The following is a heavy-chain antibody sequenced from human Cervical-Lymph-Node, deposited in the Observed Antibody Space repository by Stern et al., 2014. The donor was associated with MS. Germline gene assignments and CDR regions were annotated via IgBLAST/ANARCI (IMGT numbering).Heavy chain of an antibody. D-gene: IGHD6-19*01. V-gene: IGHV3-13*01. J-gene: IGHJ4*02. Sequence: EMQLVESGGGLVQPGGSLRLSCAASGFTFSSYDMHWVRQATGKGLELVSAIGTAGDTYYPGSVKGRFTISRENAKNSLYLQMNSLRAGDTAVYYCARGAGWYANYYFDYWGQGTLVTVSS. CDR1: GFTFSSYD. CDR3: ARGAGWYANYYFDY. CDR2: IGTAGDT.